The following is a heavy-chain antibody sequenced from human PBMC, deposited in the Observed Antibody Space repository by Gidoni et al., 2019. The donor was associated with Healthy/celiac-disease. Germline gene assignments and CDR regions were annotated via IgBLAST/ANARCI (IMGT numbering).Heavy chain of an antibody. CDR1: GFTFSSHA. V-gene: IGHV3-23*01. J-gene: IGHJ4*02. CDR2: IVGSGGST. D-gene: IGHD6-6*01. Sequence: EVQLLESGGGLVQPGGSLRLSCAASGFTFSSHAMRWVCQAPGKGLEWVTTIVGSGGSTYYADSVKGRFTISRDNSKNTLYLQMSSLRAEDTAVYYCAKGPTSSDVDYWGQGTLVTVSS. CDR3: AKGPTSSDVDY.